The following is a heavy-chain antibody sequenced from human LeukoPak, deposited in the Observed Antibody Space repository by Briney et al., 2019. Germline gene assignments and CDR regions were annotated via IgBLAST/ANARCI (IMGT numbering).Heavy chain of an antibody. V-gene: IGHV1-2*02. D-gene: IGHD2-15*01. CDR1: GYTFTGYY. J-gene: IGHJ6*03. Sequence: GASVKVSCKASGYTFTGYYMHWVRQAPGQGLEWMGWINPNSGGTNYAQKFQGRVTMTRDTSISTAYMELSRLRSDDTAVYYCARVPGGPNYYYYYYMDVWGKGTTVTVSS. CDR2: INPNSGGT. CDR3: ARVPGGPNYYYYYYMDV.